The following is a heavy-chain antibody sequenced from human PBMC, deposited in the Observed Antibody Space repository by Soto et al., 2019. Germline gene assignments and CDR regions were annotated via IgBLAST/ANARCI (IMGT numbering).Heavy chain of an antibody. CDR2: IYYSGNT. CDR3: ARYAKFSPYYRGVDV. J-gene: IGHJ6*02. CDR1: GVSISSGDYY. Sequence: QVQLQESGPGLVKPSQSVSLTCTVSGVSISSGDYYWSWIRQPPGKGLEWIGYIYYSGNTNYAPSLGSRLTISISASRNQFSLHLMSVTAADTAIYYCARYAKFSPYYRGVDVWGQGTTVTVSS. V-gene: IGHV4-30-4*01.